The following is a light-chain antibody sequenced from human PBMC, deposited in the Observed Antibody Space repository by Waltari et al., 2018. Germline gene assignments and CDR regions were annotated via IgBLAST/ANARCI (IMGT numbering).Light chain of an antibody. V-gene: IGLV2-14*01. J-gene: IGLJ1*01. CDR3: SSYTTSSAPGV. CDR1: DSDVGSYDF. Sequence: QSALTQPASVYGSPGPSITISCPGTDSDVGSYDFCPWSQQHPGKAPHLIIYEVSNRPSGISNRFSASKSGNTASLTISGLQAEDEADYYCSSYTTSSAPGVFGTGTRVTVL. CDR2: EVS.